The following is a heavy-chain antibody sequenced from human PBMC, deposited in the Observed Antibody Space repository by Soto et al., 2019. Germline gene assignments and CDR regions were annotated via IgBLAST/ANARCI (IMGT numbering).Heavy chain of an antibody. D-gene: IGHD2-21*01. CDR1: GCTFCSSA. CDR2: IVLSSGKT. Sequence: SVKVSCKASGCTFCSSAISWVRQAPGQRLEWMGWIVLSSGKTDYTQNLQARVTITRDKSTSTAYMELSGLRSEDTAVYYCAATFDSGSYDFGGHPWWGQGTLGTVAS. J-gene: IGHJ4*02. CDR3: AATFDSGSYDFGGHPW. V-gene: IGHV1-58*02.